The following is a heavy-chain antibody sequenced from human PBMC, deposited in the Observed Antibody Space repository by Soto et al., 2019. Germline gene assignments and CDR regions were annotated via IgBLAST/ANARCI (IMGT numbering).Heavy chain of an antibody. CDR3: ARVLPGIAAAYDAFDV. V-gene: IGHV4-61*01. D-gene: IGHD6-13*01. CDR2: IYYDGGT. CDR1: GDSVISATDY. J-gene: IGHJ3*01. Sequence: SETLSLTCTVPGDSVISATDYWSCIRQPQGKGLEWIGYIYYDGGTTYNSSLKSRVTISTDTSRSQLSLQLTSATPADTAVYYCARVLPGIAAAYDAFDVWGQGTMVS.